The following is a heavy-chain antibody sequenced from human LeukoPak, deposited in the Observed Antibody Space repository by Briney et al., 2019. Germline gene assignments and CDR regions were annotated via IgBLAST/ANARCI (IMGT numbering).Heavy chain of an antibody. J-gene: IGHJ4*02. Sequence: ASVKVSCKASGYTFTDYYMHWVRQAPGQGLEWMGWINPHSGGTDRAQKFQGRVTMTRDTSISTAYMELSSLRSEDTAVYYCAEGGSGWSASFDYWGQGTLVTVSS. CDR2: INPHSGGT. D-gene: IGHD6-19*01. CDR1: GYTFTDYY. CDR3: AEGGSGWSASFDY. V-gene: IGHV1-2*02.